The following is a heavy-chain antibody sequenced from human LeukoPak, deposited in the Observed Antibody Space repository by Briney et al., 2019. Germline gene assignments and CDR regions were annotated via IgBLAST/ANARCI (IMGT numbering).Heavy chain of an antibody. D-gene: IGHD5-24*01. J-gene: IGHJ4*02. V-gene: IGHV4-4*07. CDR3: ARGRDGYNLGPFDY. CDR2: IYTSGST. CDR1: GGSISSYY. Sequence: SETLSLTCTVSGGSISSYYWSWIRQPAGKGLEWIGRIYTSGSTNYNPSLKSRVTMSVDMSKNQFSLKLSSVTAADTAVYYCARGRDGYNLGPFDYWGQGTLVTVSS.